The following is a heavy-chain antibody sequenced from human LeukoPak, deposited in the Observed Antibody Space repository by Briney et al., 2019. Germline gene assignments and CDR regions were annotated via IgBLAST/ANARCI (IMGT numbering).Heavy chain of an antibody. CDR3: ARHVDTAMPL. J-gene: IGHJ3*01. CDR1: GGSMNNYY. Sequence: SETLSLTCAVSGGSMNNYYWSWIRQTPGKGLEWIGYIYYSGSTNYNPSLQGRVIISVDTSKNQFSLKLSSVTAADTAVYYCARHVDTAMPLWGQGTMVTVSS. V-gene: IGHV4-59*08. D-gene: IGHD5-18*01. CDR2: IYYSGST.